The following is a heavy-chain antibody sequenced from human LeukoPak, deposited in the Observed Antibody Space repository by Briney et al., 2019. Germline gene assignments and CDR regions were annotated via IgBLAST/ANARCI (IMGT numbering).Heavy chain of an antibody. Sequence: GGSLRLSCAASGLTISNYWMHWVRQVPGKGLLWVSRINIEGSSISYTDSVKGRFTISRDKANHTLNLQMHSLRAEDTAVYYCARGRGVSLDYWGQGALVTVSS. J-gene: IGHJ4*02. D-gene: IGHD3-10*01. CDR2: INIEGSSI. V-gene: IGHV3-74*01. CDR3: ARGRGVSLDY. CDR1: GLTISNYW.